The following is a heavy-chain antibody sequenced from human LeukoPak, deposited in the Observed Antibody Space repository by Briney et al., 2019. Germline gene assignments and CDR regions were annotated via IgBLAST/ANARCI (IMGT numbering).Heavy chain of an antibody. V-gene: IGHV4-39*01. CDR3: ARSSAWSPFDY. D-gene: IGHD6-19*01. CDR1: GGSISSGSYY. Sequence: PSETLSLTCTVSGGSISSGSYYWGWIRQPPGRGLEWIGSISKSGSTYYNPSLKSRVTISVDTSKNQFSLKLSSVTAAETAVYYCARSSAWSPFDYWGQGTLVTVSS. CDR2: ISKSGST. J-gene: IGHJ4*02.